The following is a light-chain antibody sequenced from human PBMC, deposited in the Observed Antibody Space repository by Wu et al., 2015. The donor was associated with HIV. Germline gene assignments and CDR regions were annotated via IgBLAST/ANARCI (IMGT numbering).Light chain of an antibody. J-gene: IGKJ1*01. V-gene: IGKV3-15*01. CDR1: QSVRTN. Sequence: EVVMTQSPATLSVSPGEGATLSCRASQSVRTNLAWYQQKPDQPPRLVIYDASSRATGIPARFSGSGSGTAFTLTISTLQSEDSAVYYCGQYNTWPTFGQGTKVEIK. CDR2: DAS. CDR3: GQYNTWPT.